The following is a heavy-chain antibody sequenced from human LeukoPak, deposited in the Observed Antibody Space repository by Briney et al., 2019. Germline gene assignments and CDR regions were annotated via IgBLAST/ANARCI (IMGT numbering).Heavy chain of an antibody. CDR3: VSLTSHDAFDI. V-gene: IGHV3-74*01. CDR2: INSDGSRT. J-gene: IGHJ3*02. CDR1: GFTFSRNW. Sequence: PGGSLRLSCAASGFTFSRNWMHWVRQAPGKGLVWLSRINSDGSRTIYADSVKGRLTISRDNAKNTLYLEMNSLTVEDTAVYYCVSLTSHDAFDIWGQGTMVTVSS. D-gene: IGHD3-10*01.